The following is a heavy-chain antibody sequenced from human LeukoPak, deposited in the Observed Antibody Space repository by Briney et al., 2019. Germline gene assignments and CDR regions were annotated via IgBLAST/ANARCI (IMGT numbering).Heavy chain of an antibody. D-gene: IGHD5-12*01. CDR3: ARGWAYDYPDY. V-gene: IGHV4-59*01. CDR2: IYYSGST. CDR1: GGSISSYY. Sequence: SETLSLTCTVSGGSISSYYWSWIRQPPGKGLEWIGYIYYSGSTNYNPSLKSRVTISVDTSKNQFSLKLSSVTAADTAVYYCARGWAYDYPDYWGQGTLVTVSS. J-gene: IGHJ4*02.